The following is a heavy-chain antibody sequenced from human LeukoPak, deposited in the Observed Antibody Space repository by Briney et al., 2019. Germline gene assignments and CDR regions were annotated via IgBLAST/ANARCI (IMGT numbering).Heavy chain of an antibody. D-gene: IGHD6-19*01. CDR3: ARIMPQYSSGWRPHGAFDI. CDR1: GGSFSGYY. Sequence: SETLSLTCAVYGGSFSGYYWSCIRQPPGKGLEWIGEINHSGSTNYNPSLRSRVTISVDTSKNQFSLKLSSVTAADTAVYYCARIMPQYSSGWRPHGAFDIWGQGTIVTVSS. J-gene: IGHJ3*02. CDR2: INHSGST. V-gene: IGHV4-34*01.